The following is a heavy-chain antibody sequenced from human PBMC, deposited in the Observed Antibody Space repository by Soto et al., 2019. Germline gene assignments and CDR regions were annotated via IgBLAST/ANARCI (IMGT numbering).Heavy chain of an antibody. CDR1: GFTVSSNY. CDR2: IYSGGST. V-gene: IGHV3-66*01. Sequence: EVQLVESGGGLVQPGGSLRLSCAASGFTVSSNYMSCVRQAPGKGLEWVSVIYSGGSTYYAVSVKGRFTISRDNSKNTLYIQMTSLRAEDTAVYDCARGQSTVTTDHAPHYWGQGTLVTVSS. CDR3: ARGQSTVTTDHAPHY. J-gene: IGHJ4*02. D-gene: IGHD4-17*01.